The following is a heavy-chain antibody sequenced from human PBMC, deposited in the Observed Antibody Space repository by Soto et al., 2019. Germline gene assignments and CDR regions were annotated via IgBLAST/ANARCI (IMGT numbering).Heavy chain of an antibody. CDR2: IYYSGST. CDR1: GGSISSYY. J-gene: IGHJ6*02. D-gene: IGHD6-25*01. CDR3: ARWHSSSGYYGMDV. Sequence: SETLSLTCTVSGGSISSYYWSWIRQPPGKGLEWIGYIYYSGSTNYNPSFKSRVIVSVDMSRNQFSLKLSSLTAADTAVYYCARWHSSSGYYGMDVWGQGTTVTVSS. V-gene: IGHV4-59*01.